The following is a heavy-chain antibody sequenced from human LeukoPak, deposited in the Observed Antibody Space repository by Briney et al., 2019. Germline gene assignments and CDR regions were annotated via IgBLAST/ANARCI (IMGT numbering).Heavy chain of an antibody. CDR2: IYYSGTT. J-gene: IGHJ2*01. CDR3: ARLEGSRYLYFDL. CDR1: GVSISDDSKY. D-gene: IGHD6-13*01. V-gene: IGHV4-39*07. Sequence: PSETLSLTCTVSGVSISDDSKYWGWIRQSPGMGLEWIGSIYYSGTTYYNPSLKSRVTISIDTSMSQFSLELTSVTAADTAVYYCARLEGSRYLYFDLWGRGTLVTVSS.